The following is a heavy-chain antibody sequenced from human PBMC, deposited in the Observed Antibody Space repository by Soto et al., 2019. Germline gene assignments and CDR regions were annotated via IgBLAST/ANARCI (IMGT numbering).Heavy chain of an antibody. J-gene: IGHJ4*02. CDR2: IYYDGNT. D-gene: IGHD2-8*01. V-gene: IGHV4-39*01. CDR3: ARSSIVPRLLMYPFDY. CDR1: GGSITSNSHY. Sequence: SEALSLTCIVSGGSITSNSHYLGWIRQPPGKGLESIGNIYYDGNTYYNPSLKSRVTISLDTSKNQFSLRLNSVTAADTAVYYCARSSIVPRLLMYPFDYWGQG.